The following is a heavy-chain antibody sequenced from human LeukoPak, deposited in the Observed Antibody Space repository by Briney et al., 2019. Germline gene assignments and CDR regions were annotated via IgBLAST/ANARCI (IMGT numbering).Heavy chain of an antibody. V-gene: IGHV3-21*01. CDR2: ISRTSESI. Sequence: GGSLRLSCAASGFSFNTYSMSWVRQAPGKGLEWVGIISRTSESIFYADSLKGRFTISRDNAKNTLNLQMNSLRAEDTAVYYCARDLGQYYDTSDNWFDPWGQGTLVTVSS. CDR1: GFSFNTYS. J-gene: IGHJ5*02. D-gene: IGHD3-22*01. CDR3: ARDLGQYYDTSDNWFDP.